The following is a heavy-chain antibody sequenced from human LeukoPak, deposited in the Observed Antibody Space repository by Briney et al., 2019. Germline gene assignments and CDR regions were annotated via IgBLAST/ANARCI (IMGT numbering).Heavy chain of an antibody. CDR2: IYYSGYT. D-gene: IGHD2-15*01. CDR1: GGSISSYY. CDR3: ASLSEYCSSGSCYLGWFDP. J-gene: IGHJ5*02. V-gene: IGHV4-59*01. Sequence: SETLSLTCTVSGGSISSYYWSWIRQPPGKGLKWIGNIYYSGYTTYSPSLRSRVTISVDTSKNQFSLKLSSVTAADTAVYYCASLSEYCSSGSCYLGWFDPWGQGTLVTVSS.